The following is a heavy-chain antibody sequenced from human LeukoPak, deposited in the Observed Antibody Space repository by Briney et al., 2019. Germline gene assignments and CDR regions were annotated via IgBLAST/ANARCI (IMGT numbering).Heavy chain of an antibody. V-gene: IGHV1-2*06. D-gene: IGHD3-22*01. CDR1: GYTFTGYY. CDR3: ARQGYDSSGYYSF. CDR2: INPNSGGT. J-gene: IGHJ4*02. Sequence: ASVKVSCKASGYTFTGYYMHWVRQAPGQGLEWMGRINPNSGGTNYAQKFQGRVTITRDTSASTAYMELSSLRSEDTAVYYCARQGYDSSGYYSFWGQGTLVTVSS.